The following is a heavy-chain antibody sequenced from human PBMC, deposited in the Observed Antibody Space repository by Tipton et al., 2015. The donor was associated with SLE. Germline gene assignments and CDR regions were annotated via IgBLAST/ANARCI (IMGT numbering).Heavy chain of an antibody. Sequence: TLSLTCAVYGGSFSGYYWSWIRQPPGKGLEWIGEINHSGSTNYNPSLKSRVTISVDTSKNQFSLKLSSVTAADTAVYYCARRRAVAGRVPYYMDVWGNGTTVTVSS. CDR1: GGSFSGYY. CDR2: INHSGST. V-gene: IGHV4-34*01. J-gene: IGHJ6*03. CDR3: ARRRAVAGRVPYYMDV. D-gene: IGHD6-19*01.